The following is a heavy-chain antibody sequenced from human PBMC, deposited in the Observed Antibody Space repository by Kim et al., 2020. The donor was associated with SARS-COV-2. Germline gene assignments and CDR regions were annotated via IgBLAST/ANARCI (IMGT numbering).Heavy chain of an antibody. CDR3: ARGNDDFPTDYYYGMDV. CDR1: GGTFSSYA. Sequence: SVKVSCKASGGTFSSYAISWVRQAPGQGLEWMGGIIPIFGTANYAQKFQGRVTITADESTSTAYMELSSLRSEDTAVYYCARGNDDFPTDYYYGMDVWGQGTTVTVSS. J-gene: IGHJ6*02. CDR2: IIPIFGTA. V-gene: IGHV1-69*13. D-gene: IGHD4-17*01.